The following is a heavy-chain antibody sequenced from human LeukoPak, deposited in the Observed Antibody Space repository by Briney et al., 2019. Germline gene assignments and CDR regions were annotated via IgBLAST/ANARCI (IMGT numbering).Heavy chain of an antibody. J-gene: IGHJ4*02. CDR3: ARVEPHRLLDYGDYEGPFDY. Sequence: PSQTLSLTCTVSGGSISSGGYYWSWIRQHPGKGLEWIGYIYYSGSTSYNPSLKSRLTISVDTSKNYFSLKLSSVTAADTAVYYCARVEPHRLLDYGDYEGPFDYWGQGTLVTVSS. CDR2: IYYSGST. D-gene: IGHD4-17*01. CDR1: GGSISSGGYY. V-gene: IGHV4-31*03.